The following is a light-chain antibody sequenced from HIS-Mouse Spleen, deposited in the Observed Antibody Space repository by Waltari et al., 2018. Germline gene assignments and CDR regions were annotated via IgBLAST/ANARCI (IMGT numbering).Light chain of an antibody. CDR1: SIAVGRYNL. CDR3: CSYAGSSTWV. J-gene: IGLJ3*02. CDR2: EGS. V-gene: IGLV2-23*01. Sequence: QSALTQPASVSGYPGQSITISCTGTSIAVGRYNLVSWYQQHPGKAPKLMIYEGSKRPSGVSNRFSGSKSGNTASLTISGLQAEDEADYYCCSYAGSSTWVFGGGTKLTVL.